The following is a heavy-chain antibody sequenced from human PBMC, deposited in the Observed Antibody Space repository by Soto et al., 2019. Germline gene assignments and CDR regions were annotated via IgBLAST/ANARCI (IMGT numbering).Heavy chain of an antibody. J-gene: IGHJ4*02. CDR3: ARGPGSGARPRAFDY. CDR2: ISYTGSA. Sequence: SETLSLTCHVSGGSINYSYWTWIQQPPGKGREWIGYISYTGSANYNASLESRLTIPVDTSKNQFSLKLSSVTAADTAVYDCARGPGSGARPRAFDYWGQGTRDTVSS. CDR1: GGSINYSY. D-gene: IGHD7-27*01. V-gene: IGHV4-59*12.